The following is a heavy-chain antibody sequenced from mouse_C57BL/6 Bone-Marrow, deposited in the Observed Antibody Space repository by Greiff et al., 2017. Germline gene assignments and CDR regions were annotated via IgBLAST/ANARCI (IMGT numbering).Heavy chain of an antibody. Sequence: VKLVESDAELVKPGASVKISCKVSGYTFTDHTIHWMKQRPEQGLEWIGYIYPRDGSTKYNEKFKGKATLTADKSSSTAYMQLNSLTSEDSAVYVCALITTVVAGSDAMDYWGQGTSVTVSS. CDR1: GYTFTDHT. D-gene: IGHD1-1*01. J-gene: IGHJ4*01. V-gene: IGHV1-78*01. CDR2: IYPRDGST. CDR3: ALITTVVAGSDAMDY.